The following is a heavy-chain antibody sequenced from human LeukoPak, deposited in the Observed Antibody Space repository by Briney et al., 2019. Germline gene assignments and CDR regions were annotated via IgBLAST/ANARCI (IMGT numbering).Heavy chain of an antibody. CDR3: ARGRLTMFGVPPSAFDI. Sequence: ASVKVSCKASGYTFTGYYMHWVRQAPGQGLEWMGWINPNSGGTNYAQKFQGRVTMTRDTSITTAYMELSRLRSDDTAVYYCARGRLTMFGVPPSAFDIWGQGTMVTVSS. D-gene: IGHD3-3*01. J-gene: IGHJ3*02. V-gene: IGHV1-2*02. CDR1: GYTFTGYY. CDR2: INPNSGGT.